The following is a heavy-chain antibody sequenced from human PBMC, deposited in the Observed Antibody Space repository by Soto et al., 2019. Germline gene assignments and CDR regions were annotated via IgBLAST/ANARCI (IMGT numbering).Heavy chain of an antibody. D-gene: IGHD3-3*01. Sequence: GASVKVSCKASGYTSTGYYMHWVRQAPGQGLEWMGWINPNSGGTNYAQKFQGRVTMTRDTSISTAYMELSRLRSDDTAVYYCARAITIFGVVINAFDIWGQGTMVTVSS. V-gene: IGHV1-2*02. J-gene: IGHJ3*02. CDR3: ARAITIFGVVINAFDI. CDR2: INPNSGGT. CDR1: GYTSTGYY.